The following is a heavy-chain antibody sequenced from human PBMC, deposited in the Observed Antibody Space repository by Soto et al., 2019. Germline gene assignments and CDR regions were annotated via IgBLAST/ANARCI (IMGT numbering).Heavy chain of an antibody. Sequence: SETLSLTCTVSGGSISSGDYYWSRIRQPPGKGLEWIGYIYYSGITYYNPSRKSRVTISVDTSKNQFSLKLSSVTAADTAVYYCARVRSSWRVRTEHYFDYWGQGTLVTVSS. CDR3: ARVRSSWRVRTEHYFDY. D-gene: IGHD6-13*01. CDR2: IYYSGIT. CDR1: GGSISSGDYY. J-gene: IGHJ4*02. V-gene: IGHV4-30-4*01.